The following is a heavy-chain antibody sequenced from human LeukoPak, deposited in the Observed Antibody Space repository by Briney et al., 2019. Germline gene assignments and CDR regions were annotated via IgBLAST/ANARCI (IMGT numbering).Heavy chain of an antibody. CDR1: GFTFSDYY. D-gene: IGHD2/OR15-2a*01. V-gene: IGHV3-72*01. Sequence: PGGSLRLSCAVSGFTFSDYYMAWVRQAPGKGLEWVGRSRDKARGYSTEYAASVKGRFIISRDDSRSSLYLQMNSLNTDDTAVYFCARAVSLGGYYGMDVWGQGTTVTVSS. J-gene: IGHJ6*02. CDR2: SRDKARGYST. CDR3: ARAVSLGGYYGMDV.